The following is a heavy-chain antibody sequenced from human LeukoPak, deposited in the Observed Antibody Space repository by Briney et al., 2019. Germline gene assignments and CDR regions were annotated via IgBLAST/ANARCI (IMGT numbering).Heavy chain of an antibody. CDR2: INPNSGGT. J-gene: IGHJ4*02. V-gene: IGHV1-2*02. D-gene: IGHD2/OR15-2a*01. Sequence: GASVKVSCKASGYTFTGYYMHWVRQAPGQGLEWMGWINPNSGGTNYAQKFQGRVTMTRDTSISTAYMELSRLRSDDTAVYYCAXXXXXXXXXXXXSLSVCEYWGQGTLVTVSS. CDR3: AXXXXXXXXXXXXSLSVCEY. CDR1: GYTFTGYY.